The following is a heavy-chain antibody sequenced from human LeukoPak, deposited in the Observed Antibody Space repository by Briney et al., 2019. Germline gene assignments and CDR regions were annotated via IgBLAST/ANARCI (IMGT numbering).Heavy chain of an antibody. CDR1: GFTFSSYA. J-gene: IGHJ3*02. CDR3: AGSPTVDAAFDI. V-gene: IGHV3-23*01. Sequence: GGSLRLSCAASGFTFSSYAMSWVRQAPGKGLEWVSSISGSGGSAYYADSVRGRFTVSRDNSRNTLALQMNSLRAEDTAVYYCAGSPTVDAAFDIWGQGTMVTVSS. D-gene: IGHD4-23*01. CDR2: ISGSGGSA.